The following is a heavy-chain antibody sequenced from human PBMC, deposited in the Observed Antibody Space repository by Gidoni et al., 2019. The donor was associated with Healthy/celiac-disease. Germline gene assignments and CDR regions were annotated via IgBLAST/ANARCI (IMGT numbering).Heavy chain of an antibody. CDR2: ISWNSGSI. Sequence: EVQLVESGGGLVQPGRSLRLSCAASGLNFVDYAMHWVRQATGKGLEWVNGISWNSGSICYADAVKVRFTISRDNAKNSLYLQMNSLRAEDTALYYCAKFVGQLWYGGSFDYWGQGTLVTVSS. V-gene: IGHV3-9*01. CDR3: AKFVGQLWYGGSFDY. CDR1: GLNFVDYA. D-gene: IGHD5-18*01. J-gene: IGHJ4*02.